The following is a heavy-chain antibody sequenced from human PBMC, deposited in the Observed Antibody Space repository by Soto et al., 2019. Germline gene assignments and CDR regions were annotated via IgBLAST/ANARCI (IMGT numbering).Heavy chain of an antibody. CDR1: GYSFANYW. V-gene: IGHV5-51*01. D-gene: IGHD3-22*01. CDR2: IYPGESNA. J-gene: IGHJ6*02. Sequence: PGESLKISCKGYGYSFANYWIGWVRQKPGKGLEWMGIIYPGESNARYSPSFEGQVTITVDRSINTAYLQWSSLKASDTAMYYCARQNYESSVYPPVPYYYYGMDVWGQGTTVTVSS. CDR3: ARQNYESSVYPPVPYYYYGMDV.